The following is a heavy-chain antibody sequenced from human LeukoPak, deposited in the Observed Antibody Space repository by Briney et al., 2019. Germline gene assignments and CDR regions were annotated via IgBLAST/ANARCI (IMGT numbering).Heavy chain of an antibody. D-gene: IGHD1-26*01. J-gene: IGHJ4*02. CDR3: ARDRPVVGANLPTVGY. CDR1: GYTFTGYY. V-gene: IGHV1-2*02. CDR2: INPNSGGT. Sequence: GESLKVSCKASGYTFTGYYMHWVRQAPGQGLEWMGWINPNSGGTNYAQKFQGRVTMTRDTSISTAYMELSRLRSDDTAVYYCARDRPVVGANLPTVGYWGQGTLVTVSS.